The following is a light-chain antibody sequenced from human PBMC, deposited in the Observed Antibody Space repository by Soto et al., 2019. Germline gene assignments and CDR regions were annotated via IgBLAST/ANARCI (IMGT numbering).Light chain of an antibody. V-gene: IGKV1-9*01. Sequence: DIRLTQSPSFLSASVGDRVTITCRASQAVDNYLVWYQEKPGTAPRLLIYDASLLQSGVPSRFGGSSSGTLSTLTISGLQPEDSATYYCQQLKSYPLSFGGGTKVEI. CDR3: QQLKSYPLS. CDR1: QAVDNY. CDR2: DAS. J-gene: IGKJ4*01.